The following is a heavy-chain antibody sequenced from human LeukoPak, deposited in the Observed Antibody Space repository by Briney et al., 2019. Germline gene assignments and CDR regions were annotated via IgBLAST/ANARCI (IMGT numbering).Heavy chain of an antibody. V-gene: IGHV1-18*04. J-gene: IGHJ4*02. CDR2: ISVYNGNT. CDR3: ARDRDSSSWSDY. CDR1: GYTFTSYD. Sequence: ASVKVSCKASGYTFTSYDISWVRQAPGQGLEWMGWISVYNGNTNYAQKLQGRVTMTTDTFTSTAYMELRSLRSDDTAFYYCARDRDSSSWSDYWGQGTLVTVSS. D-gene: IGHD6-13*01.